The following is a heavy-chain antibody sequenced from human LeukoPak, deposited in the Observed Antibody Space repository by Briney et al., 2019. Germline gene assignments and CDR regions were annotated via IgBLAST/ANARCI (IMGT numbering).Heavy chain of an antibody. CDR3: TRSRRDGNDY. Sequence: GGSLRLSCEASGFTFSSSWMSWVRQAPGKGLEWVANINEDGSAKYYVDSVKGRFTISRDNAKRSLDLQVNSLRAEDTAVYYCTRSRRDGNDYWGQGTLVTVSS. J-gene: IGHJ4*02. V-gene: IGHV3-7*01. CDR2: INEDGSAK. CDR1: GFTFSSSW. D-gene: IGHD5-24*01.